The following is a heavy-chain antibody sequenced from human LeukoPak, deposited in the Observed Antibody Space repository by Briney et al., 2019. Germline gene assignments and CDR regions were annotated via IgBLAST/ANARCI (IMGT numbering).Heavy chain of an antibody. CDR1: GGTFSSYA. CDR3: ARDLPSFSGSYYYGMDV. D-gene: IGHD3-10*01. V-gene: IGHV1-69*04. J-gene: IGHJ6*02. CDR2: IIPILGTA. Sequence: ASVKVSCKASGGTFSSYAISWVRQAPGQGLEWMGRIIPILGTANYAQKFQGRVTITADKSTSTAYMELSSLRSEDTAVYYCARDLPSFSGSYYYGMDVWGQGTTVTVSS.